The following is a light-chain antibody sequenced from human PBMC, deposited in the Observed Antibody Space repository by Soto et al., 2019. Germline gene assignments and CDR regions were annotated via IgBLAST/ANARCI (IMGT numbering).Light chain of an antibody. J-gene: IGKJ2*02. CDR1: QSVSSN. CDR2: GAS. V-gene: IGKV3-15*01. Sequence: EIVMTQSPATLSVSPGERATLSCRASQSVSSNLAWYQQKPGQAPRLLIYGASTRATGIPARFSGSGSGTEVTLNISSLQSEDFAVYYCQQYNNWPPGTFGQGTKLEIK. CDR3: QQYNNWPPGT.